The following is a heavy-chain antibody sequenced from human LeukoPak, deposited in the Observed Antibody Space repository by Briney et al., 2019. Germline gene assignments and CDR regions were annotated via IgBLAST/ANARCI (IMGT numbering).Heavy chain of an antibody. D-gene: IGHD3-3*01. CDR3: ARGWSNGIDN. CDR1: GFTVSSNY. Sequence: GGSLRLSCAAFGFTVSSNYMSWVRQAPGKGLEWVSVIYSGGSTYYADSVKGRFTISRDNSKNTVYLQMNSLRAEDAAVYYCARGWSNGIDNWGQGTLVTVSS. J-gene: IGHJ4*02. V-gene: IGHV3-53*01. CDR2: IYSGGST.